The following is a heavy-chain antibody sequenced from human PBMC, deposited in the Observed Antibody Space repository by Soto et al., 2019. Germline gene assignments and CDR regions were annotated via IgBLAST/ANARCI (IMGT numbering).Heavy chain of an antibody. J-gene: IGHJ6*02. CDR3: ARVSEGGYSGYDRPNYYYYGMDV. Sequence: PGGSLRLSCSASGFTFSSYGMHWVRQAPGKGLEWVAVIWYDGSNKYYADSVKGRFTISRDNSKNTLYLQMNSLRAEDTAVYYCARVSEGGYSGYDRPNYYYYGMDVWGQGSTVTVSS. V-gene: IGHV3-33*01. CDR2: IWYDGSNK. D-gene: IGHD5-12*01. CDR1: GFTFSSYG.